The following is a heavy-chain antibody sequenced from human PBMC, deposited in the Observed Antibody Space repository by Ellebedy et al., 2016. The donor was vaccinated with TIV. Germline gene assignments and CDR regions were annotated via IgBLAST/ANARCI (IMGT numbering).Heavy chain of an antibody. D-gene: IGHD2-2*01. V-gene: IGHV1-46*01. CDR2: INPSGGST. J-gene: IGHJ4*02. CDR3: ARAPQDIVVVPAAQY. Sequence: ASVKVSCKASGYTFTGYYMHWVRQAPGQGLEWMGWINPSGGSTSYAQKFQGRVTMTRDTSTSTVYMELRSLRSDDTAVYYCARAPQDIVVVPAAQYWGQGTLVTVSS. CDR1: GYTFTGYY.